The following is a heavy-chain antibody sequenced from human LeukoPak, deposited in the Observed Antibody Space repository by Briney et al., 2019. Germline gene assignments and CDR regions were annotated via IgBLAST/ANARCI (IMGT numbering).Heavy chain of an antibody. CDR2: ISTSSIYI. J-gene: IGHJ5*02. D-gene: IGHD3-9*01. CDR1: GFTFSSYT. Sequence: GGSLRLSCAASGFTFSSYTMNWVGQAPGKGLEWVSSISTSSIYIYYADSMKGRFTISRDNAKRSLFLQMNSLRADDTAVYYCARGATTTRFGRFDPWGQGTLVTVSS. V-gene: IGHV3-21*01. CDR3: ARGATTTRFGRFDP.